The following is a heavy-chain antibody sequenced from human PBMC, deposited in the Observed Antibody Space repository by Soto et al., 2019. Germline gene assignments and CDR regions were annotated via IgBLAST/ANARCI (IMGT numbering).Heavy chain of an antibody. Sequence: WEILSLPCAVSGASISGSYYYWAWIRQSPGKGPEWIGSVFYTGFTSYNPSLESRVSVSVDTSKSQFSLKLSAVTAADTAVYYCARRGIAAAGSSYNWFDPWGQGTLVTVSS. CDR3: ARRGIAAAGSSYNWFDP. V-gene: IGHV4-39*01. J-gene: IGHJ5*02. CDR2: VFYTGFT. CDR1: GASISGSYYY. D-gene: IGHD6-13*01.